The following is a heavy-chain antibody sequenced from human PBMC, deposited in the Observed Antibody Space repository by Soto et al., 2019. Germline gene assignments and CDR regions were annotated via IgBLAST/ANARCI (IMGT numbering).Heavy chain of an antibody. D-gene: IGHD1-26*01. J-gene: IGHJ4*02. CDR2: VSYDGSNK. Sequence: QVQLVESGGGVVKPGRSLRLSCVASGFTLSHYDMNWVRQAPGKGLEWVAVVSYDGSNKYYGDSVRGRFTISRDNSKNTLYLQMNSLRAEDTAVYYCAKGELINPQLFGFWGQGALVTVSS. V-gene: IGHV3-30*18. CDR1: GFTLSHYD. CDR3: AKGELINPQLFGF.